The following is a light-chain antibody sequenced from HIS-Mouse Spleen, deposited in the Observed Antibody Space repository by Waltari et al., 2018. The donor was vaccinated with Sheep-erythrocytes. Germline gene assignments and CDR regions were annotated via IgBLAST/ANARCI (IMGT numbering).Light chain of an antibody. Sequence: QSALTQPPSASGSPGQSVTISCTGTSSDVGGYNDVSWYQQHPGKATKLMIYEVSKRPSGVPDRFSGSKSGNTASLTVSGLQAEDEADYYCSSYAGSNNFVVFGGGTKLTVL. J-gene: IGLJ2*01. CDR3: SSYAGSNNFVV. V-gene: IGLV2-8*01. CDR1: SSDVGGYND. CDR2: EVS.